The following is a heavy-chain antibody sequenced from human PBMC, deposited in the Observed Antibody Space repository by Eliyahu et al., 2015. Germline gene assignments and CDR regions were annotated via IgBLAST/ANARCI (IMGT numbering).Heavy chain of an antibody. CDR2: ISAYNGNT. CDR3: ARDMDGYSSSWYTYYYYGMDV. V-gene: IGHV1-18*01. D-gene: IGHD6-13*01. Sequence: QVQLVQSGAEVKKPGASVKVSCKASGYTFTSYGISWVRQAPGQGLEWMGWISAYNGNTNYAQKLQGRVTMTTDTSTSTAYMELRSLRSDDTAVYYCARDMDGYSSSWYTYYYYGMDVWGQGTTVTVSS. CDR1: GYTFTSYG. J-gene: IGHJ6*02.